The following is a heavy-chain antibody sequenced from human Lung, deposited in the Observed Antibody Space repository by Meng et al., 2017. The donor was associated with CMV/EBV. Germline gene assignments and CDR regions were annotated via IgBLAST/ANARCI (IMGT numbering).Heavy chain of an antibody. J-gene: IGHJ4*02. CDR1: CVIVSSNSAA. V-gene: IGHV6-1*01. Sequence: QLQLQQAGPGLVKPSQTLSLTCAISCVIVSSNSAAWPWIRQSPSRGLEWLGRTYYRSKWYHEYAESGKSRITISPDTPKNQFSLQLNSMTPEDTAVYYCARGINGGCGDWGQGTLVTVSS. CDR3: ARGINGGCGD. CDR2: TYYRSKWYH. D-gene: IGHD4-23*01.